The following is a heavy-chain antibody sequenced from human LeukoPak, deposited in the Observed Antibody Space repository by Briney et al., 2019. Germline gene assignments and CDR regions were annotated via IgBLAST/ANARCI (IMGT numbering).Heavy chain of an antibody. CDR2: IYHSGST. V-gene: IGHV4-30-2*01. Sequence: TSETLSLTCAVSGGSISSGGYSWSWIRQPPGKGLEWIGYIYHSGSTYYDPSLKSRVTISVDRSKNQFSLKLSSVTAADTAVYYCARVRYGDYSNWFDPWGQGTLVTVSS. CDR1: GGSISSGGYS. J-gene: IGHJ5*02. D-gene: IGHD4-17*01. CDR3: ARVRYGDYSNWFDP.